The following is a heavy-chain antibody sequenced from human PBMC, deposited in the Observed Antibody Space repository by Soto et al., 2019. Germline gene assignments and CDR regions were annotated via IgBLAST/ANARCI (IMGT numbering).Heavy chain of an antibody. V-gene: IGHV3-23*01. CDR2: ISGSGGST. D-gene: IGHD2-2*01. CDR1: GFTFSSYA. J-gene: IGHJ5*02. CDR3: AKEGIVVVPAAMGYNWFDP. Sequence: GESLKISCAASGFTFSSYAMSWVRQAPGKGLEWVSAISGSGGSTYYADSVKGRFTISRDNSKNTLYLQMNSLRAEDTAVYYCAKEGIVVVPAAMGYNWFDPWGQGTLVTVSS.